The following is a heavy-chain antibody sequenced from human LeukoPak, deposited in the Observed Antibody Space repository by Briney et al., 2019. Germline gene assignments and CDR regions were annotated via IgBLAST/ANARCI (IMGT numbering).Heavy chain of an antibody. CDR3: ARSAEWELFPDH. CDR1: GYTFTRYQ. CDR2: INPNNGAT. J-gene: IGHJ5*02. D-gene: IGHD1-26*01. Sequence: ASVKVSCKASGYTFTRYQIHWVRQAPGQGLEWMGWINPNNGATKNAQIFQGRATLTRDTSINTVYMELSRLTSNDTALYYCARSAEWELFPDHWGQGTLVTVS. V-gene: IGHV1-2*02.